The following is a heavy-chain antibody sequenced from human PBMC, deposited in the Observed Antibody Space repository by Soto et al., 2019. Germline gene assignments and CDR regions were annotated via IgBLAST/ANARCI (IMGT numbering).Heavy chain of an antibody. J-gene: IGHJ4*02. CDR3: ARGNYYLDF. Sequence: SETLSLTCTVSDDFISSYYWNWIRQPPGRGMEWIGYMYFFGTYNYNPSLKSRVTMSVDTSRNRFSLQLTSVIAADTAVYFCARGNYYLDFWGQGTLVTVSS. CDR1: DDFISSYY. CDR2: MYFFGTY. V-gene: IGHV4-59*01.